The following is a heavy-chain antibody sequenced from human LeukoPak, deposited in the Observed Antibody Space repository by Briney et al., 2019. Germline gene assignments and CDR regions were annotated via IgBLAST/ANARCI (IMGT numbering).Heavy chain of an antibody. J-gene: IGHJ4*02. CDR1: GFTFDDYV. CDR3: AKALFEGEFDY. D-gene: IGHD3-16*01. CDR2: ISWNSGYI. Sequence: GRSPRLSCAASGFTFDDYVMNWVRQAPGKGLEWVSSISWNSGYIAYADSVKGRFTISRDNAKNSLYLQMNNLRTEDTALYFCAKALFEGEFDYWGQGTQVTVSS. V-gene: IGHV3-9*01.